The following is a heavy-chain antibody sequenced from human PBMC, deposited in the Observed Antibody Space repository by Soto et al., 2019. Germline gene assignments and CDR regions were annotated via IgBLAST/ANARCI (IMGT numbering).Heavy chain of an antibody. J-gene: IGHJ4*02. CDR2: IDYRGTNT. V-gene: IGHV3-23*05. CDR3: VSWVSAHFDY. Sequence: GGSLTLSCAASGITFSSHLISWVRQAPGKGLEWVSSIDYRGTNTHYADSVKGRFTISRDNSRNMVYLQMNSLRAEDTALYFCVSWVSAHFDYWGRGAPVTVSS. CDR1: GITFSSHL. D-gene: IGHD2-8*01.